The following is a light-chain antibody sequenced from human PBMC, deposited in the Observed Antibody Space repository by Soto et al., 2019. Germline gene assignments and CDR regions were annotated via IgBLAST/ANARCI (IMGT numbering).Light chain of an antibody. CDR2: PAS. CDR3: LQSDSFPHT. Sequence: DIQMTQSPSSVSASVGDRVTITCRASQGISSWLAWYQKKPGKAPKLLIYPASSLQSGVPSRFSGSGSGTDFTLTISSLQPEDFATYYCLQSDSFPHTFGQGTKLEIK. CDR1: QGISSW. J-gene: IGKJ2*01. V-gene: IGKV1-12*01.